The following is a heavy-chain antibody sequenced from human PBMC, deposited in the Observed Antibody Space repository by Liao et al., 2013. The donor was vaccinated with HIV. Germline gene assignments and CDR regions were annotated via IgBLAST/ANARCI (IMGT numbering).Heavy chain of an antibody. D-gene: IGHD3-10*01. CDR1: GGSFSGYY. V-gene: IGHV4-34*01. J-gene: IGHJ3*02. Sequence: QVQLQQWGAGLLKPSETLSLTCAVYGGSFSGYYWSWIRQPPGKGLEWIGEINHSGSTNYNPSLKSRVTISVDTSKNQFSLKLSSVTAADTAVYYCARKVRFRDAFDIWGQGTMVTGLF. CDR2: INHSGST. CDR3: ARKVRFRDAFDI.